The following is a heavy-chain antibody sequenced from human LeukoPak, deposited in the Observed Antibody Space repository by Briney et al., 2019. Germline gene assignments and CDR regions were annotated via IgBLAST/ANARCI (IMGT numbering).Heavy chain of an antibody. CDR1: GGSFSGYY. V-gene: IGHV4-34*01. J-gene: IGHJ4*02. CDR3: ARGIGGDIVVVVAATLFDY. Sequence: SETLSLTCAVYGGSFSGYYWSWIRQPPGKGLEWIGEINHSGSTNYNPSLKSRVTISVDTSKNQFSLKLSSMTAADTAVYYCARGIGGDIVVVVAATLFDYWGQGTLVTVSS. D-gene: IGHD2-15*01. CDR2: INHSGST.